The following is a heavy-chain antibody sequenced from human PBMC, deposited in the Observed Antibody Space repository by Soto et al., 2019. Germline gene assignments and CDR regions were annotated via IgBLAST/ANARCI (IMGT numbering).Heavy chain of an antibody. J-gene: IGHJ6*02. CDR1: GFTFSSYG. Sequence: GSLRLSCAASGFTFSSYGMHWVRQAPGKGLEWVAVISYDGSNKYYADSVKGRFTISRDNSKNTLYLQMNSLRAEDTAVYYCAKDLVYSSSVYYYYGMDVWGQGTTVTVSS. CDR3: AKDLVYSSSVYYYYGMDV. V-gene: IGHV3-30*18. CDR2: ISYDGSNK. D-gene: IGHD6-6*01.